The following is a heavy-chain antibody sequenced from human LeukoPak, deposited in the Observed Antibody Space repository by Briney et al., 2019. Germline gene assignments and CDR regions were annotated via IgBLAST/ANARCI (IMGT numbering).Heavy chain of an antibody. J-gene: IGHJ4*02. V-gene: IGHV1-46*01. Sequence: GASVKVSCKASGYTFTSYYMHWVRQAPGQGLEWMGIINPSGGSTSYAQKFQGRVTMTRDMSTSTVYMELSSLRSEDTAVYYCARDRAKKLDTRGGFDYWGQGTLVTVSS. CDR2: INPSGGST. CDR1: GYTFTSYY. D-gene: IGHD1-1*01. CDR3: ARDRAKKLDTRGGFDY.